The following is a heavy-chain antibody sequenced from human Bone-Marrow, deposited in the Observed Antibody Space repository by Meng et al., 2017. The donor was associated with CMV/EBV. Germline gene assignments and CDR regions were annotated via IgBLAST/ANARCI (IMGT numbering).Heavy chain of an antibody. V-gene: IGHV1-2*02. J-gene: IGHJ6*01. Sequence: ASVKVSCKASGYTFTGYYMNWVRQAPGQGLEWMGWINPNSGGTNYAQKLQGRVTMTTDTSTSTAYMELRSLRSEDTAVYDCARGDDYGEPYYYYGRDVWGQGNTVTVSS. CDR1: GYTFTGYY. CDR3: ARGDDYGEPYYYYGRDV. D-gene: IGHD4-17*01. CDR2: INPNSGGT.